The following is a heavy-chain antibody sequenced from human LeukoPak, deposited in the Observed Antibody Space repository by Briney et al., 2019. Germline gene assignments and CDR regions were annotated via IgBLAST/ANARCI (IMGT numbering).Heavy chain of an antibody. V-gene: IGHV4-59*01. J-gene: IGHJ4*02. CDR1: GGSISSYY. D-gene: IGHD3-3*01. Sequence: SETLSLTCTVSGGSISSYYWSWIRQPPGKGLEWIGYIYYSGSTNYNPSLKSRVTISVDTSKNQLSLKLSSVTAADTAVYYCARFMSDFWSGYQYYFDYWGQGTLVTVSS. CDR3: ARFMSDFWSGYQYYFDY. CDR2: IYYSGST.